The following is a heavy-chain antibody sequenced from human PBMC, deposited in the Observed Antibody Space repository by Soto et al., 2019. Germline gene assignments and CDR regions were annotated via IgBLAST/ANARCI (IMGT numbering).Heavy chain of an antibody. CDR2: ISSSSSYI. V-gene: IGHV3-21*01. CDR3: ARSNRSGWPSDD. Sequence: GGSLRLSCAASGFTFSTYSMNWVRQAPGKGLEWVSSISSSSSYIYYADSVKGRFTISRDNAKESLYLQMNSLRGEDTAVYYCARSNRSGWPSDDWGQGTRVTVAS. J-gene: IGHJ4*02. D-gene: IGHD6-19*01. CDR1: GFTFSTYS.